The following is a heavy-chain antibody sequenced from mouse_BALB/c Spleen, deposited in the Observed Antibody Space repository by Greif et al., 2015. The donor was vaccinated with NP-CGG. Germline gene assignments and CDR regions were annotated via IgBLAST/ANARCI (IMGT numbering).Heavy chain of an antibody. Sequence: VKLMESGAELARPGASVKLSCKASGYTFTSYWMQWVKQRPGQGLEWIGAIYPGDGDTRYTQKSKGKATLTADKSSSTAYMQLSSLASEDSAVYYCAREDRGGLDYWGQGTTLTVSS. CDR1: GYTFTSYW. V-gene: IGHV1-87*01. J-gene: IGHJ2*01. CDR2: IYPGDGDT. CDR3: AREDRGGLDY.